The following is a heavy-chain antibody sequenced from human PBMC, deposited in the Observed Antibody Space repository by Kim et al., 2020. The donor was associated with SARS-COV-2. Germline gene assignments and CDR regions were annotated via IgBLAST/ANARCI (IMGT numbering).Heavy chain of an antibody. Sequence: YTNYSPSSQGHVTISADKSISTAYLQWSSLKASDTAMYYCARLDSSEADYWGQGTLVTVSS. D-gene: IGHD6-19*01. CDR3: ARLDSSEADY. J-gene: IGHJ4*02. V-gene: IGHV5-10-1*01. CDR2: YT.